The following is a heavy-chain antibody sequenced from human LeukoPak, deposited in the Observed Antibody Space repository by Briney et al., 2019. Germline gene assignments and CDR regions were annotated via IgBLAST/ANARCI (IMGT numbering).Heavy chain of an antibody. V-gene: IGHV4-39*01. Sequence: PSETLSLTCTVSGGSISSSSYYWGWIRQPPGKGLEWIGSIYYSGSTSYNPSLKSRVTISVDTSKNHFSLKLRSVTAADTAVYYCARQTRITIFGNNLFDPWGQGTLVSVSS. CDR1: GGSISSSSYY. CDR3: ARQTRITIFGNNLFDP. D-gene: IGHD3-3*01. J-gene: IGHJ5*02. CDR2: IYYSGST.